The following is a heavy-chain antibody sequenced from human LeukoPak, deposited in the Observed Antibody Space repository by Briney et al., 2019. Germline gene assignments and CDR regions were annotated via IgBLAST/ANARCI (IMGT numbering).Heavy chain of an antibody. CDR3: AKFKGGYSYGHHPLDY. CDR2: ISYDGSNK. CDR1: GFTFSSYG. D-gene: IGHD5-18*01. Sequence: GGSLRLSCAASGFTFSSYGMHWVRQAPGKGLEWVAVISYDGSNKYYADSVKGRFTISRDNSKNTLYLQMNSLRAEDTAVYYCAKFKGGYSYGHHPLDYWGQGTLVTVSS. J-gene: IGHJ4*02. V-gene: IGHV3-30*18.